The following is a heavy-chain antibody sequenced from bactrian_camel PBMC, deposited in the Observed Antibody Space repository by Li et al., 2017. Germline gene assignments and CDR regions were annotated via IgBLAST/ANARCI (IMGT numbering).Heavy chain of an antibody. CDR3: AADVYGLTVSCPPNAPAGS. CDR2: ISVDGTT. J-gene: IGHJ4*01. V-gene: IGHV3S63*01. CDR1: GFSFADSD. Sequence: HVQLVESGGGLVQPGGSLRLSCTGSGFSFADSDMSWYRQAPGNECKLVSSISVDGTTFYTNTVKGRFTISRENAKSAVYLQMNGLESEDAGVYYCAADVYGLTVSCPPNAPAGSWGQGTQVTVS. D-gene: IGHD2*01.